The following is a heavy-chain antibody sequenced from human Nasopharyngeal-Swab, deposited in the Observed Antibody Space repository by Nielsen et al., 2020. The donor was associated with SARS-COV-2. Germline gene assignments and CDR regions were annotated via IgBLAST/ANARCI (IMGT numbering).Heavy chain of an antibody. D-gene: IGHD6-19*01. Sequence: GESLKISCAASGFTFSGYSMNWVRQAPGKGLEWVSYISSSSSTIYYADSVKGRFTISRDNAKNSLYLQMNSLRAEDTAVYYCARDLAVAGTSFDYWGQGTLVTVSS. CDR3: ARDLAVAGTSFDY. CDR1: GFTFSGYS. CDR2: ISSSSSTI. V-gene: IGHV3-48*04. J-gene: IGHJ4*02.